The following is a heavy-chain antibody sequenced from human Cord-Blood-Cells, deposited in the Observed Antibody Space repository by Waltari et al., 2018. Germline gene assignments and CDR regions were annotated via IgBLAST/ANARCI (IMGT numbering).Heavy chain of an antibody. Sequence: QVQLVESGGGLVKPGGSLRLSCAAPGFTFSDSYRSWIRQAPGKGLELVSYISRSGSTIYYADSGKGRFTISRDNAKNSLYLQMNSLRAEDTAVYYCARESPPLGDAFDIWGQGTMVTVSS. J-gene: IGHJ3*02. V-gene: IGHV3-11*01. CDR2: ISRSGSTI. D-gene: IGHD7-27*01. CDR1: GFTFSDSY. CDR3: ARESPPLGDAFDI.